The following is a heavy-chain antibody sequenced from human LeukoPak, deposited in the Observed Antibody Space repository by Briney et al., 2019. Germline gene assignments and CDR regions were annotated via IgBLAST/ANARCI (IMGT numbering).Heavy chain of an antibody. CDR2: ISGSGGSI. V-gene: IGHV3-23*01. CDR3: ARSSYSSSSYFDY. CDR1: GFTFSSYA. D-gene: IGHD6-6*01. Sequence: PGGSLRLSCAASGFTFSSYAMSWVRQAPGKGLEWVSAISGSGGSIYYADSLKGRFTISRDNAKNSLYLQMTSLRAEDTAVYYCARSSYSSSSYFDYWGQGTLVTVSS. J-gene: IGHJ4*02.